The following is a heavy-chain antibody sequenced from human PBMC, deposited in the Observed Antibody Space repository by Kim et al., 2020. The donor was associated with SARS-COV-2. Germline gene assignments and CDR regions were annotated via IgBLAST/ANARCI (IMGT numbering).Heavy chain of an antibody. D-gene: IGHD3-16*01. V-gene: IGHV3-33*06. CDR2: IWYDGSNK. Sequence: GGSLRLSCAASGFTFSSYAMHWVRQAPGKGLEWVAVIWYDGSNKYYADSVKGRFTISRDNSKNTLYLQMNSLRAEDTAVYYCAKSSQVWAATQEADAFD. CDR3: AKSSQVWAATQEADAFD. CDR1: GFTFSSYA. J-gene: IGHJ3*02.